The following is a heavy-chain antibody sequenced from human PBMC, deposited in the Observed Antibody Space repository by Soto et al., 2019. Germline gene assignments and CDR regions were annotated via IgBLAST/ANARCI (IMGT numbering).Heavy chain of an antibody. CDR3: ARGHYGIED. CDR2: ISGSGVTT. Sequence: PGGSLRLSCAASGFSFGDYAMTWVRQAPGKGLEYVSAISGSGVTTYYPDSMKGRFTISRDNAKNSLYLQMNSLRVEDTAVYFCARGHYGIEDWGQGTTVTVSS. V-gene: IGHV3-23*01. CDR1: GFSFGDYA. J-gene: IGHJ6*02.